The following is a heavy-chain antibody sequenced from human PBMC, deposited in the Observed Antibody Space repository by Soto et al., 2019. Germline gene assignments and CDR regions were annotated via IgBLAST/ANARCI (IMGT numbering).Heavy chain of an antibody. D-gene: IGHD3-10*01. CDR2: IVPLFRTT. Sequence: ASVKVSCKTSGGTFSSYAISWVRQAPGQGLEWMGGIVPLFRTTNYAQKFQGRVTITADTSTYTVYMELSGLRAEDTAVYYCAIEGLGGTMVHYGMHVWGQGTTVTVSS. CDR1: GGTFSSYA. CDR3: AIEGLGGTMVHYGMHV. V-gene: IGHV1-69*06. J-gene: IGHJ6*02.